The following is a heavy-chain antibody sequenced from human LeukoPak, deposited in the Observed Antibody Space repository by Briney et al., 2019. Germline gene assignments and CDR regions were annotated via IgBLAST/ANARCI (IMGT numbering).Heavy chain of an antibody. Sequence: SVKVSCKASGGTFSSYAISWVRQAPGQGLEWMGGIIPIFGTANYAQKFQGRVTITADESTSTAYMELSSLRSEDTAVYYCARELLWFGESSHDNWFDPWGQGTLVTVSS. J-gene: IGHJ5*02. V-gene: IGHV1-69*13. D-gene: IGHD3-10*01. CDR3: ARELLWFGESSHDNWFDP. CDR1: GGTFSSYA. CDR2: IIPIFGTA.